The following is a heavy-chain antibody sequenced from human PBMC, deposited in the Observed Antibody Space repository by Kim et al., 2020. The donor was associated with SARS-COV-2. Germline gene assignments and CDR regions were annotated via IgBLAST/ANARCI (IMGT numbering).Heavy chain of an antibody. CDR2: IIPIFGTA. Sequence: SVKVSCKASGGTFSSYAISWVRQAPGQGLEWMGGIIPIFGTANYAQKFQGRVTITADESTSTAYMELSSLRSEDTAVYYCARAWRITIFGVVIIGSRDYYYGMDVWGQGTTVTVSS. D-gene: IGHD3-3*01. V-gene: IGHV1-69*13. CDR1: GGTFSSYA. CDR3: ARAWRITIFGVVIIGSRDYYYGMDV. J-gene: IGHJ6*02.